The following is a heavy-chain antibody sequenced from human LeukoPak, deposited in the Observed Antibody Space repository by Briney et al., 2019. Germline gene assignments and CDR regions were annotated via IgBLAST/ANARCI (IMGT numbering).Heavy chain of an antibody. V-gene: IGHV3-23*01. CDR2: ISGSGGST. Sequence: GGSLRLSCAASGFTFSNYAMSWVRQAPGKGLEWVSAISGSGGSTYYADSVKGRFTISRDNSKNTLYLQMNSLRAEDTAVYYCAKNSGSYDLHYWGQGTLVAVSS. CDR3: AKNSGSYDLHY. J-gene: IGHJ4*02. CDR1: GFTFSNYA. D-gene: IGHD1-26*01.